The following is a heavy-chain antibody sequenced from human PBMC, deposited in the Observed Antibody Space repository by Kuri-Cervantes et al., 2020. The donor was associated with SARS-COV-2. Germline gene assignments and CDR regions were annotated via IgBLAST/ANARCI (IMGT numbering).Heavy chain of an antibody. CDR1: GFTFSSYA. D-gene: IGHD1-14*01. CDR3: ANPSDY. J-gene: IGHJ4*02. V-gene: IGHV3-74*01. CDR2: INSDGSST. Sequence: ETLSLTCAASGFTFSSYAMSWVRQAPGKGLVWVSRINSDGSSTSYADSVKGRFTISRDNAKNTLYLQMNSLRAEDTAVYYCANPSDYWGQGTLVTVSS.